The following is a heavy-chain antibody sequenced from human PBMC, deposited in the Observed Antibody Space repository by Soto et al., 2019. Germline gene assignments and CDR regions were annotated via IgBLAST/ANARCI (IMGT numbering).Heavy chain of an antibody. CDR1: GFTFSSYS. D-gene: IGHD3-10*01. CDR3: ASLMGITMVRGDAFDI. V-gene: IGHV3-48*04. CDR2: ISSSSSTI. Sequence: GGSLRLSCAASGFTFSSYSMNWVRQAPGKGLEWVSYISSSSSTIYYADSVKGRFTISRDNAKNSLYLQMNSLRAEDTAVYYCASLMGITMVRGDAFDIWGQGTMVTVSS. J-gene: IGHJ3*02.